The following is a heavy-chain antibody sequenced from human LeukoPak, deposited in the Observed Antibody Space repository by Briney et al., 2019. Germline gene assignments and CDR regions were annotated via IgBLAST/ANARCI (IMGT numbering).Heavy chain of an antibody. CDR2: IYSGGST. D-gene: IGHD6-19*01. J-gene: IGHJ4*02. V-gene: IGHV3-66*01. CDR3: ARVAKQWLVQYYFDY. Sequence: GGSLRLSCAASGFTVSNNYMKWVRQAPGKGLEWVSVIYSGGSTYYADSVKGRFTISRDNSKNTLYLQMGSLRAEDMAVYYCARVAKQWLVQYYFDYWGQGTLVAVSS. CDR1: GFTVSNNY.